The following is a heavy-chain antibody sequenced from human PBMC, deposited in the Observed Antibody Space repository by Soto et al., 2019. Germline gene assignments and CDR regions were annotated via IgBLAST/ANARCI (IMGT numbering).Heavy chain of an antibody. J-gene: IGHJ6*02. CDR1: GFTFNTNA. Sequence: PGGSLRLSCAASGFTFNTNAMSWVRQAPGKGLEWVSSISGTGSRTYYADSVKGRFTIARDNSKNTVSLRMNNLRAEDAGLYYCTKDTGYLSMDAWGQGTTVTVSS. D-gene: IGHD6-25*01. CDR2: ISGTGSRT. CDR3: TKDTGYLSMDA. V-gene: IGHV3-23*01.